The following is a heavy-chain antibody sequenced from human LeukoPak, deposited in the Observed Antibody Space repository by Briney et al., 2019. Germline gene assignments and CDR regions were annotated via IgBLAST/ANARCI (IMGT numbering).Heavy chain of an antibody. Sequence: PSETLSLTCTVSGDSISSNDYYWTWIRQPAGKGLEWIGLIYTSGSTNYNPSLKSRVTISIDTSKKQFSLKLSSVTAADTAVYSCAKIWQLWGQGALVTVSS. J-gene: IGHJ4*02. CDR1: GDSISSNDYY. CDR3: AKIWQL. V-gene: IGHV4-61*02. D-gene: IGHD1-1*01. CDR2: IYTSGST.